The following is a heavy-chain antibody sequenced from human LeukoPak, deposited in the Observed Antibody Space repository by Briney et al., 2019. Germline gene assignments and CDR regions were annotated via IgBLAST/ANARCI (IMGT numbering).Heavy chain of an antibody. CDR1: GFTFSSYS. D-gene: IGHD3-9*01. V-gene: IGHV3-21*01. Sequence: PGGSLRLSCAASGFTFSSYSMSWVRQAPGKGLEWVSSISSSSSYIYYADSVKGRFTISRDNAKNSLYLQMNSLRAEDTAVYYCARGVREYYDILTGYYGSSFDYRGQGTLVTVSS. CDR2: ISSSSSYI. CDR3: ARGVREYYDILTGYYGSSFDY. J-gene: IGHJ4*02.